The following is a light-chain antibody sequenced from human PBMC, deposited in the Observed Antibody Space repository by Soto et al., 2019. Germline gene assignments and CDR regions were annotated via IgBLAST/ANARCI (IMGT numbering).Light chain of an antibody. CDR1: GGSIANNY. CDR2: QDN. J-gene: IGLJ3*02. Sequence: NFMLTQPHSVSESPGKTVTISCTRSGGSIANNYVQWYQKRPGSAPTPVIFQDNERPSGVPDRFSGSVDSSSTSASLTISGLRTEDEADYYCHSSNSGGLWVFGGGTKLTVL. V-gene: IGLV6-57*04. CDR3: HSSNSGGLWV.